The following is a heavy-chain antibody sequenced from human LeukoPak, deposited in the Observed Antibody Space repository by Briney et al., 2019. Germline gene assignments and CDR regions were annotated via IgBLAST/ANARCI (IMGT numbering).Heavy chain of an antibody. D-gene: IGHD2-15*01. CDR2: ISAYNGNT. V-gene: IGHV1-18*01. Sequence: GASVKVSCKASGYTLNNYGISWVRQAPGQGLEWMGRISAYNGNTNYAQKVQDRVTMTTDTSTSTAYMELRNLTSDDTAVYYCARDSADCSGGSCYSAEYFQHWGQGTLVTVSS. CDR3: ARDSADCSGGSCYSAEYFQH. J-gene: IGHJ1*01. CDR1: GYTLNNYG.